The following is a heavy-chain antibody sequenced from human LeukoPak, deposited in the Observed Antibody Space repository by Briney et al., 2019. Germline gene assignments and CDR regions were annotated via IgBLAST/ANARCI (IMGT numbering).Heavy chain of an antibody. V-gene: IGHV4-39*07. CDR3: ARKQGGTMYDV. CDR2: FYSGGSA. CDR1: GGSISSSNYY. D-gene: IGHD1-7*01. J-gene: IGHJ4*02. Sequence: PSEALSLTCIVPGGSISSSNYYWAWIRQPPGKGLEWIGTFYSGGSAYYNPSLTSRVSISKDTSDNQFSLRLYSVTAADTAVYYCARKQGGTMYDVWGQGTQVTVSS.